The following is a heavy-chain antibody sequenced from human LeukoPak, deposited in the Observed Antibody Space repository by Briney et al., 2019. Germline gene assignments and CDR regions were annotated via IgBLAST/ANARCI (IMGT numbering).Heavy chain of an antibody. J-gene: IGHJ6*02. CDR2: ISGGGGST. V-gene: IGHV3-43*02. CDR3: AKDIVVVVAATAGNYYYGMDV. CDR1: GFTFDDYA. Sequence: PGGSLRLSCAASGFTFDDYAMHWVRQAPGKGLEWVSLISGGGGSTYYADSVKGRFTISRDNSKNSLYLQMNSLGTEDTALYYCAKDIVVVVAATAGNYYYGMDVWGQGTTVTVSS. D-gene: IGHD2-15*01.